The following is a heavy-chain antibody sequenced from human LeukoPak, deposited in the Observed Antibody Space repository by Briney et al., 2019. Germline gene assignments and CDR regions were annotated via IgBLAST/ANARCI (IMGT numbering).Heavy chain of an antibody. D-gene: IGHD3-10*01. CDR2: IYTSGST. J-gene: IGHJ6*02. V-gene: IGHV4-4*07. CDR3: ARLAGRHGSGSYYYYGMDV. Sequence: SETLSLTCTVSGGSISSYYWSWIRQPAGKGLEWIGRIYTSGSTNYNPSLKSRVTISVDTSKNQFSLKLSSVTAADTAVYYCARLAGRHGSGSYYYYGMDVWGQGTTVTVSS. CDR1: GGSISSYY.